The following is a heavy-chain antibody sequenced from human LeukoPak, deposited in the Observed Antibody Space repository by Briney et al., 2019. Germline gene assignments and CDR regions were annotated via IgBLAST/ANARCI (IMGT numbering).Heavy chain of an antibody. CDR1: GGTFSSYA. CDR2: IIPIFGTA. CDR3: ARGPRYCTNGVCALPYNWFDP. D-gene: IGHD2-8*01. J-gene: IGHJ5*02. V-gene: IGHV1-69*13. Sequence: SVKVSCKASGGTFSSYAISWVRQAPGQGLEWMGGIIPIFGTANYAQKFQGRVTITADESMSTAYMELSSLRSEDTAVYYCARGPRYCTNGVCALPYNWFDPWGQGTLVTVSS.